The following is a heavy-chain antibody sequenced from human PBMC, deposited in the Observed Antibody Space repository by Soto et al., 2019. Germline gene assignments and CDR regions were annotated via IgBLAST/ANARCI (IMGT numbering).Heavy chain of an antibody. CDR3: ARADWLNWFDP. V-gene: IGHV4-59*08. CDR2: IYYSGST. CDR1: GGSISSYY. D-gene: IGHD2-21*01. Sequence: SETLSLTCTVSGGSISSYYWSWIRQPPGKGLEWIGYIYYSGSTNYNPSLKSRVTISVGTSKNQFSLKLSSVTAADTAVYYCARADWLNWFDPWGQGTLVTVSS. J-gene: IGHJ5*02.